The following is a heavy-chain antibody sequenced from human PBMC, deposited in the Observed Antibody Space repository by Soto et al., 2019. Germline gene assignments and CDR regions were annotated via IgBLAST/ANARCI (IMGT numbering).Heavy chain of an antibody. V-gene: IGHV3-21*01. CDR3: AGQDYGDSLPFDY. CDR1: GFTFSSYS. J-gene: IGHJ4*02. CDR2: ISSSSSYI. Sequence: GGSLRLSCAASGFTFSSYSMNWVRQAPGKGLEWVSSISSSSSYIYYADSVKGRFTISRDNAKNSLYLQMNSLRAEDTAVYYCAGQDYGDSLPFDYWGQGTLVTVSS. D-gene: IGHD4-17*01.